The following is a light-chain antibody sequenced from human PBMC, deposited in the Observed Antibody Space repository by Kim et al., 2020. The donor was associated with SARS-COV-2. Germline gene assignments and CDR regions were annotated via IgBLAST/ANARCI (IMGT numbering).Light chain of an antibody. J-gene: IGLJ3*02. CDR1: KLGETY. Sequence: SPGQTAKGTCSGDKLGETYTSWYQQRPGQSPVVIIYQDTKRPSGIPGRFSGSNSGNTATLTISGTQAIDEAEYYCQTWDRYSVVFGGGTQLTVL. CDR2: QDT. CDR3: QTWDRYSVV. V-gene: IGLV3-1*01.